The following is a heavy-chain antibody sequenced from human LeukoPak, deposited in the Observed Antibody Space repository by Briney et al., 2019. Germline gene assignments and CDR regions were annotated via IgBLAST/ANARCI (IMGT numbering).Heavy chain of an antibody. CDR1: GFTVSSSY. V-gene: IGHV3-53*01. Sequence: GGSLRLSFAASGFTVSSSYMSWVRQAPGKGLYWVSVIYSGGSTYYADSVKGRFTISRDNSKNTVYLQMNSLRAEDTAVYYCARVDKSGGWSSHNDYWGQGTLVTVSS. CDR2: IYSGGST. J-gene: IGHJ4*02. CDR3: ARVDKSGGWSSHNDY. D-gene: IGHD6-19*01.